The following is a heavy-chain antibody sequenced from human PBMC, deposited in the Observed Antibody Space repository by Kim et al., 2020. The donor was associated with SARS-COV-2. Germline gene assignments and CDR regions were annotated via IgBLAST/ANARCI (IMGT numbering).Heavy chain of an antibody. CDR1: GFTFSSYG. CDR2: IWYDGSNK. CDR3: ARDLYYYDSSGLDY. V-gene: IGHV3-33*08. J-gene: IGHJ4*02. D-gene: IGHD3-22*01. Sequence: GGSLRLSCAASGFTFSSYGMHWVRQAPGKGLEWVAVIWYDGSNKYYADSVKGRFTISRDNSKNTLYLQMNSLRAEDTAVYYCARDLYYYDSSGLDYWGQGTLVTVSS.